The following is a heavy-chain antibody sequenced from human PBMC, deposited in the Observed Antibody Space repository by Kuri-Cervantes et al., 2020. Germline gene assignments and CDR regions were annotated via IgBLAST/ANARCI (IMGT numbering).Heavy chain of an antibody. CDR1: GFTFSSYA. J-gene: IGHJ4*02. Sequence: GESLKISCAASGFTFSSYAMHWVRQAPGKGLEWVAVISYDGSNKYYADSVKGRFTISRDNSKNTLYLQMNSLRAEDTAVYYCARGGYGDPNIDYWGQGTLVTAPQ. D-gene: IGHD4-17*01. V-gene: IGHV3-30-3*01. CDR2: ISYDGSNK. CDR3: ARGGYGDPNIDY.